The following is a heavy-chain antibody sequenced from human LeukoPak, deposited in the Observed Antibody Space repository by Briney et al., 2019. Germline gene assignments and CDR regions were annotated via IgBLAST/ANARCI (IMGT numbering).Heavy chain of an antibody. CDR1: GFSFSSYA. J-gene: IGHJ4*02. CDR2: ISGSGGST. CDR3: AKIGVPAAIRSPYDY. Sequence: GGSLRLSCAASGFSFSSYAMSWVRQAPGKGLEWVSAISGSGGSTYYADSVKGRFTISRDNSKNTLYLQMNSLRAEDTAVYYCAKIGVPAAIRSPYDYWGQGTLVTVSS. D-gene: IGHD2-2*02. V-gene: IGHV3-23*01.